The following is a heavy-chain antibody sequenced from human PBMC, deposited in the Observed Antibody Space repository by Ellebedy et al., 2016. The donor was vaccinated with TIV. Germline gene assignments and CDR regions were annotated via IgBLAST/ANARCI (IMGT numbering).Heavy chain of an antibody. CDR2: THPTKSS. CDR3: AREVATIHYFDY. CDR1: GASISSDKW. D-gene: IGHD5-12*01. J-gene: IGHJ4*02. Sequence: MPGGSLRLSCAVSGASISSDKWWTWVRQPPGKGLEWIGETHPTKSSNYNPSLKSRVTMSVDKSKNQFSLKLSSVTAADTAVYYCAREVATIHYFDYWGQGTLVTVSS. V-gene: IGHV4-4*02.